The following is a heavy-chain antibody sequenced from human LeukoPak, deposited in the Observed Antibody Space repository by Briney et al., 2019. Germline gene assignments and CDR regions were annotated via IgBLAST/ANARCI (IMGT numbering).Heavy chain of an antibody. V-gene: IGHV4-38-2*01. CDR1: GYSISSGYY. CDR3: ARAVGATMAFDY. J-gene: IGHJ4*02. D-gene: IGHD1-26*01. CDR2: IYHSGST. Sequence: PSETLSLTCAVSGYSISSGYYWGLIRQPPGKGLEWIGSIYHSGSTYYNPSLKSRVTISVDTSKNQFSLKLSSVTAADTAVYYCARAVGATMAFDYWGQGTLVTVSS.